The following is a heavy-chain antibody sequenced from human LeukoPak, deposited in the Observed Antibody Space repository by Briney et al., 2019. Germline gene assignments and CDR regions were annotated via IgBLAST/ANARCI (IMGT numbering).Heavy chain of an antibody. CDR2: TKPDGSAE. D-gene: IGHD1-26*01. V-gene: IGHV3-7*03. CDR3: AKALPQWELPVV. Sequence: GGSLRLSCAASGFTFRNYWMGWVRQAPGKGLEWVANTKPDGSAEYYADSVRGRFTTSRDNAKNSLYLQMNSLRAEDTALYYCAKALPQWELPVVWGQGTLVTVSS. J-gene: IGHJ4*02. CDR1: GFTFRNYW.